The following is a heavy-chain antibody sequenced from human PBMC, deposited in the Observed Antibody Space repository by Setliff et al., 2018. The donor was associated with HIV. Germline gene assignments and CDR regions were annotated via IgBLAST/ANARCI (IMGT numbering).Heavy chain of an antibody. CDR2: IGTAGDT. CDR1: GFTFGSYD. V-gene: IGHV3-13*01. J-gene: IGHJ6*03. CDR3: VKRDRGYNYYYYYYMDV. Sequence: PGGSLRLSCAASGFTFGSYDMHWVRQAPGKGLEWVSAIGTAGDTYYPGSVKGRFTISRDNSKNTLYLQMSSLRAEDTAVYYCVKRDRGYNYYYYYYMDVWGKGTTVTVSS. D-gene: IGHD6-25*01.